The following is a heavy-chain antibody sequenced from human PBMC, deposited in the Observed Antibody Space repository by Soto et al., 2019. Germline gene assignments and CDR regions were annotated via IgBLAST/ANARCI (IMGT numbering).Heavy chain of an antibody. CDR3: ARGTTTAAFSARDV. CDR1: GFTFSNNA. D-gene: IGHD2-2*01. J-gene: IGHJ6*02. Sequence: QVQLVESGGGVVQPGRSLRLSCAASGFTFSNNAMDWVRQAPGKGLEWVAVISYDGSNKYIAESVKGRFTISRDNSKNTLFVQMNSQRAEDTAIYYCARGTTTAAFSARDVWGQGTTVTVSS. CDR2: ISYDGSNK. V-gene: IGHV3-30-3*01.